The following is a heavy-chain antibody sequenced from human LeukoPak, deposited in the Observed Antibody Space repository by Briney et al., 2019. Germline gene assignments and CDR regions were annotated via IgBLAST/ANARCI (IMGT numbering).Heavy chain of an antibody. V-gene: IGHV3-30*18. CDR2: ISYDGRNK. CDR1: GFTFNNYG. J-gene: IGHJ4*02. CDR3: AKGALRGTAAAIDY. D-gene: IGHD2-2*01. Sequence: GSLRLSCAASGFTFNNYGMHWVRQAPGKGLEWVAVISYDGRNKHYPDSVKGRFTISRDISTDTLWLQMDSLRTEDTAVYYCAKGALRGTAAAIDYWGQGTLVTVSS.